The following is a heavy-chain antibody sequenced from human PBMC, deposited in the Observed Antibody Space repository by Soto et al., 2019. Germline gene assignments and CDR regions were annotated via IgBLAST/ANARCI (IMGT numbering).Heavy chain of an antibody. CDR1: GGTFSRYA. CDR2: LIPIFGTA. D-gene: IGHD2-15*01. V-gene: IGHV1-69*01. CDR3: ARGYCSGGSCYSLRYYYYGMDV. J-gene: IGHJ6*02. Sequence: QVQLVQSGAEVKKPGSSVKVSCKASGGTFSRYAISWVRQAPGQGLEWMGGLIPIFGTANYAQKFQGRVTITADEYTSTAYMELSSLRSEDTAVYYCARGYCSGGSCYSLRYYYYGMDVWGQGTTVTVSS.